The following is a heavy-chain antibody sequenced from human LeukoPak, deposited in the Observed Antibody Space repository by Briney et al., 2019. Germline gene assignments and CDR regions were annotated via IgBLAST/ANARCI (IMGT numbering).Heavy chain of an antibody. V-gene: IGHV4-39*01. CDR2: IYYSGST. D-gene: IGHD3-3*01. J-gene: IGHJ3*02. Sequence: KPSETLSLTCAVYGGSFSGYYWGWIRQPPGKGLEWIGSIYYSGSTYYNPSLKSRVTISVDTSKNQFSLKLSSVTAADTAVYYCARVSVDYDFWSGYSLDAFDIWGQGTMVTVSS. CDR1: GGSFSGYY. CDR3: ARVSVDYDFWSGYSLDAFDI.